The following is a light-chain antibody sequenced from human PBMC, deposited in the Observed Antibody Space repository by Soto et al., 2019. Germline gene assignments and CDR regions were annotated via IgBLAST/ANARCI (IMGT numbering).Light chain of an antibody. Sequence: DIQMTQSPSTLSASIGDRVTITCRASQTINNWLAWYQQKPGKAPNLLIYHASNLETGVPSRFSGSAFGTEFTLTISSLQPDDFAIYYCQHYNSYPWTFGQGTKVEIK. CDR3: QHYNSYPWT. V-gene: IGKV1-5*01. CDR2: HAS. J-gene: IGKJ1*01. CDR1: QTINNW.